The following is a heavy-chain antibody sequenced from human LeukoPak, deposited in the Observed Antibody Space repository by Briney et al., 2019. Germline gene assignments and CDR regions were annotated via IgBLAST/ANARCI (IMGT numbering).Heavy chain of an antibody. V-gene: IGHV1-46*01. J-gene: IGHJ6*03. D-gene: IGHD2-2*01. Sequence: ASVKVSCKASGYTFTGYYMHWVRQAPGQGLEWMGIINPSGGSTSYAQKLQGRVTMTRDTSTSTVYMELSSLRSEDTAVYYCAIGLVVPAAPYYYYYMDVWGKGTTVTVSS. CDR1: GYTFTGYY. CDR2: INPSGGST. CDR3: AIGLVVPAAPYYYYYMDV.